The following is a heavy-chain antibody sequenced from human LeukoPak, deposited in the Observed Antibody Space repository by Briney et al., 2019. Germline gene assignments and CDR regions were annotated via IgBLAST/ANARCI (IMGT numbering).Heavy chain of an antibody. CDR2: ISYDGSNK. CDR3: AKAYCSGGSCYALGYYYYGMDV. Sequence: PGGSLRLSCAASGFTFSSYGTHWVRQAPGKGLEWVAVISYDGSNKYYADSVKGRFTISRDNSKNTLYLQMNSLRAEDTAVYYCAKAYCSGGSCYALGYYYYGMDVWGRGTTVTVSS. V-gene: IGHV3-30*18. J-gene: IGHJ6*02. CDR1: GFTFSSYG. D-gene: IGHD2-15*01.